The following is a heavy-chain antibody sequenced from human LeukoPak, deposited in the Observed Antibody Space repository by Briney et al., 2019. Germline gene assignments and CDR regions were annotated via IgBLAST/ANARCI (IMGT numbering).Heavy chain of an antibody. CDR1: GFTFSSYA. Sequence: GGSLRLSCAASGFTFSSYAMHWVRQAPGKGLEWVAVISYNGGNKYYAESVKGRLTISRDNSKNTLYVQMNSLRVEDTAVYYCARGQVVLADYWGQGTLVTVSA. V-gene: IGHV3-30-3*01. CDR3: ARGQVVLADY. J-gene: IGHJ4*02. CDR2: ISYNGGNK. D-gene: IGHD2-15*01.